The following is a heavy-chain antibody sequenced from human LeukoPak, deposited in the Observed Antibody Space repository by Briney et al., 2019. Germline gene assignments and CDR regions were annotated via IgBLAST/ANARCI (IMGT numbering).Heavy chain of an antibody. Sequence: PGGSLRLSCAASGFTFSSYAMHWVRQAPGKGLEWVAVISYDGSNKYYADSVKGRFTISRDNSKNTLYLQMNSLRAEDTAVYYCAREPEQQLVQGWFDPWGQGTLVTVSS. CDR3: AREPEQQLVQGWFDP. CDR2: ISYDGSNK. D-gene: IGHD6-13*01. J-gene: IGHJ5*02. V-gene: IGHV3-30*04. CDR1: GFTFSSYA.